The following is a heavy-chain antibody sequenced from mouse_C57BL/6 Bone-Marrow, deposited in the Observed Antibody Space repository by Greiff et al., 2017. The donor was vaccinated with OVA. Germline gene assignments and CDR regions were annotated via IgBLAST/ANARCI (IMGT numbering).Heavy chain of an antibody. D-gene: IGHD4-1*01. Sequence: EVQLQQSGPVLVKPGASVKMSCKASGYTFTDYYMNWVKQSHGKSLEWIGVINPYNGGTSYNQKFKGKATLTVDKSSSTAYMELNSLTSEDSAVYSCATLNWDERGYYFDYWGQGTTLTVSS. CDR3: ATLNWDERGYYFDY. J-gene: IGHJ2*01. CDR2: INPYNGGT. V-gene: IGHV1-19*01. CDR1: GYTFTDYY.